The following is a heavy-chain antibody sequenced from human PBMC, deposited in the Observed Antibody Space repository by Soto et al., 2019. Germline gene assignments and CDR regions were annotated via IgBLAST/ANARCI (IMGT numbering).Heavy chain of an antibody. D-gene: IGHD3-10*01. V-gene: IGHV4-59*03. CDR2: IYHIGTT. Sequence: QVQLQESGPGLVKPSETLSLTCTVSGDSMSPFYWSWIRQPPGKGLEWIGYIYHIGTTTYNPSLKSRVTISLDSSKNQFSLKLTSVTVADTAVYYCAKFRRNYFGDWGQGTLVTVSS. J-gene: IGHJ4*02. CDR3: AKFRRNYFGD. CDR1: GDSMSPFY.